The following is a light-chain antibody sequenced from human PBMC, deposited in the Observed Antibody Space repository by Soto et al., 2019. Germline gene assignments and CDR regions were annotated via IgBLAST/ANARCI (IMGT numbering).Light chain of an antibody. CDR1: SSDVGGYNY. J-gene: IGLJ1*01. V-gene: IGLV2-14*01. Sequence: QSVLTKPASVSGSPGQSITISCTGTSSDVGGYNYVSWYQQHPGKAPKLVIYDVSNRPSGVSNRFSGSRPGNTASLTISGLQAEDEADYYCSSYTSSSTLYVFGTGTKVTVL. CDR3: SSYTSSSTLYV. CDR2: DVS.